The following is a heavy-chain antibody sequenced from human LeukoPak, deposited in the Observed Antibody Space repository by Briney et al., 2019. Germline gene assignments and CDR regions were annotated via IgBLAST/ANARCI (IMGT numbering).Heavy chain of an antibody. D-gene: IGHD6-19*01. CDR1: GFTLRNYW. CDR3: ARGLAVSGNCMYF. V-gene: IGHV3-74*01. CDR2: INSDGTMT. J-gene: IGHJ6*02. Sequence: GSLRLSCGASGFTLRNYWMHWVRQAPGKGLVWVSRINSDGTMTNYADSVKGRFTISRDNAKNTLHLQMNSLRAEDTAVYYCARGLAVSGNCMYFWGQGTTVTVSS.